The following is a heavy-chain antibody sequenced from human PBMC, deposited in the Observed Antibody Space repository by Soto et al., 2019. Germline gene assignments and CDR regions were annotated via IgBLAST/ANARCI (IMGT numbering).Heavy chain of an antibody. CDR2: TYYRSKWYN. V-gene: IGHV6-1*01. D-gene: IGHD1-26*01. Sequence: SPTLSLTCAISGDSVSSHSAGWNWIRQSPSRGLEWLGRTYYRSKWYNDYAVSVKSRININPDTSKNQFSLQLTSVTPEDTAVYYCVRDLGGLHVWGQGTTLTVS. CDR3: VRDLGGLHV. CDR1: GDSVSSHSAG. J-gene: IGHJ6*02.